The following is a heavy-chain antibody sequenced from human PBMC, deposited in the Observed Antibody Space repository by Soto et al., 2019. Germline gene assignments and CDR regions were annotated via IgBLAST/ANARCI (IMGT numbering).Heavy chain of an antibody. V-gene: IGHV4-34*01. D-gene: IGHD3-10*01. J-gene: IGHJ5*02. CDR1: GGSFSGYY. CDR3: ARHTYYGSGSYYNQNWFDP. Sequence: SETLSLTCAVYGGSFSGYYWSWIRQPPGKGLEWIGEINHSGSTNYNPSLKSRVTISVDTSKNQFSLKLSSVTAADTAVYYCARHTYYGSGSYYNQNWFDPWGQGTLVTVSS. CDR2: INHSGST.